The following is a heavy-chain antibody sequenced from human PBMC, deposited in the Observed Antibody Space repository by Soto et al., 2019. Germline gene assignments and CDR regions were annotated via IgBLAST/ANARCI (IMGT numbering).Heavy chain of an antibody. CDR3: ARGAGDYGHPYFDY. D-gene: IGHD3-10*01. CDR2: IIPTFGTV. V-gene: IGHV1-69*01. Sequence: QLVQSGPEVKKPGSSVKVSCKSVGDTFSSYAVSWVRQAPGQGLEWMGGIIPTFGTVNYAQKFQGRATITADESTRLSYMELSSLKSEDTAVYYCARGAGDYGHPYFDYWGQGTLISVSS. J-gene: IGHJ4*02. CDR1: GDTFSSYA.